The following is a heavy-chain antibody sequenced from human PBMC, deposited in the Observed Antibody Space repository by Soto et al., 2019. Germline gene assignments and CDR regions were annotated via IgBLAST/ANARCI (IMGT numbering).Heavy chain of an antibody. CDR3: ARVPDR. D-gene: IGHD2-2*01. CDR1: GGSISSTNYF. CDR2: IYHSGST. J-gene: IGHJ5*02. V-gene: IGHV4-30-2*01. Sequence: PSETLSLTCTVSGGSISSTNYFWGWIRQPPGKGLEWIGYIYHSGSTYYNPSLKSRVTISVDRSKNQFSLKLSSVTAADTAVYYCARVPDRWGQGTLVTVSS.